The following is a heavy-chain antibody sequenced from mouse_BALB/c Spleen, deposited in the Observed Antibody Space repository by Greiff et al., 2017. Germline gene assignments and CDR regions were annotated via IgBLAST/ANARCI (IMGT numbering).Heavy chain of an antibody. D-gene: IGHD1-1*01. CDR2: ISSGGST. CDR1: GFTFSSYA. Sequence: DVKLVESGGGLVKPGGSLKLSCAASGFTFSSYAMSWVRQTPEKRLEWVASISSGGSTYYPDSVKGRFTISRDNARNILYLQMSILRSEDTAMYYCARRGLYYGYAMDYWGQGTSVTVSS. V-gene: IGHV5-6-5*01. CDR3: ARRGLYYGYAMDY. J-gene: IGHJ4*01.